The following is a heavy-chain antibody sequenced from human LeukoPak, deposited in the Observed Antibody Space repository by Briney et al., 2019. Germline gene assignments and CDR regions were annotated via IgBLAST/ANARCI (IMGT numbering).Heavy chain of an antibody. Sequence: SEALSLTCTVSGGSISSSSYYWGWIRQPPGKGLEWIGSIYYSGSTYYNPSLKSRVTISVDTSKNQFSLKLSSVTAADTAVYYCARVSTYYYGSGSYFDAFDIWGQGTMVTVSS. CDR2: IYYSGST. J-gene: IGHJ3*02. V-gene: IGHV4-39*07. CDR1: GGSISSSSYY. CDR3: ARVSTYYYGSGSYFDAFDI. D-gene: IGHD3-10*01.